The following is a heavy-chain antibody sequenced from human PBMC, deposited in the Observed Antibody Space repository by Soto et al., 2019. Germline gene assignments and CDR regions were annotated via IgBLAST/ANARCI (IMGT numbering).Heavy chain of an antibody. Sequence: GASVKVSCKASGYTFTSYDINWVRQATGQGLEWMGWMNPNSGNTGYAQKFQGRVTMTRDTSTSTVYMELSSLRSEDTAVYYCATVHDSSGYSYYFDYWGQGTLVTVSS. D-gene: IGHD3-22*01. CDR2: MNPNSGNT. J-gene: IGHJ4*02. CDR1: GYTFTSYD. CDR3: ATVHDSSGYSYYFDY. V-gene: IGHV1-8*01.